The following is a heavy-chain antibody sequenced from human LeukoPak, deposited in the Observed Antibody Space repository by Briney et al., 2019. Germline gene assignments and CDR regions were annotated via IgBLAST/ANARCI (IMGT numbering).Heavy chain of an antibody. D-gene: IGHD6-13*01. Sequence: SETLSLTCTVSGGSLSSSSYYWRWLRQPPGKGLEWLAYIYYSGSTNYNPSLKSRVNISVDTSKNQFSLKLSSVTAADTAVYYCARVYYSNSYDYWYFDLWGRGTLVTVSS. J-gene: IGHJ2*01. CDR3: ARVYYSNSYDYWYFDL. CDR2: IYYSGST. CDR1: GGSLSSSSYY. V-gene: IGHV4-61*01.